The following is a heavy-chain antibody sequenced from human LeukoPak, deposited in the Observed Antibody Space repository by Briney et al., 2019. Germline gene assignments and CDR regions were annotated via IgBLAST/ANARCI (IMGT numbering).Heavy chain of an antibody. D-gene: IGHD2-8*02. J-gene: IGHJ4*02. CDR3: AKDLAGGNVLDS. Sequence: GGSLRLSCVGSGFTFRDYGMHWVRQAPGKGLEWVALMSFDGSDKYFADSVKGRFTISRDNSKNTLYLDMSNLRTEDTTLYYCAKDLAGGNVLDSWGQGTLVTVYS. CDR2: MSFDGSDK. CDR1: GFTFRDYG. V-gene: IGHV3-30*18.